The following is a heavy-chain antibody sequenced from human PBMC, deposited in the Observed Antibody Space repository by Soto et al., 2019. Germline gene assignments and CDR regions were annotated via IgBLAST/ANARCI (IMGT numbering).Heavy chain of an antibody. J-gene: IGHJ6*02. D-gene: IGHD3-16*01. CDR2: IKQDGSEK. V-gene: IGHV3-7*01. CDR3: ASLGRHG. Sequence: GGSLRLSCAASGFTFSDSWMDWVRQAPGKGPEWVANIKQDGSEKNYVDFVKGRFTISRDNAKNSLYLQMNSLRAEDTAVYYCASLGRHGWGQGTTVTVS. CDR1: GFTFSDSW.